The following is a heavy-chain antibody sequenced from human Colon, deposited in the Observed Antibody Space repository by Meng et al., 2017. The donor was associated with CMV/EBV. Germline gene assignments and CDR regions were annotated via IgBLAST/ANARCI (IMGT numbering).Heavy chain of an antibody. Sequence: LKISCAASGFTFSSYWMSWVRQAPGKGLEWVANIKQDGSEKHYVDSVRGRFTISRDNAENSLYLQMNSLRVEDTAVYYCARSGAPIDYWGQGTLVTVSS. J-gene: IGHJ4*02. CDR3: ARSGAPIDY. CDR2: IKQDGSEK. V-gene: IGHV3-7*01. CDR1: GFTFSSYW. D-gene: IGHD1-26*01.